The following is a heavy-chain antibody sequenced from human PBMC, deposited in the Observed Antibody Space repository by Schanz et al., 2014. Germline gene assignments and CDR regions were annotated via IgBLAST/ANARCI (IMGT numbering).Heavy chain of an antibody. CDR1: GYNFNRHD. V-gene: IGHV7-4-1*02. CDR3: AREARCFDS. D-gene: IGHD6-6*01. J-gene: IGHJ5*01. CDR2: INSNSGDP. Sequence: QVQLVQSGPEVKKPGASVRLSCKASGYNFNRHDISWVRQAPGQGLEWMGWINSNSGDPTYAQGFTGRFVFSLDTSVSTAYLQISSLKAEDTAIYYCAREARCFDSWGQGTLVTVSS.